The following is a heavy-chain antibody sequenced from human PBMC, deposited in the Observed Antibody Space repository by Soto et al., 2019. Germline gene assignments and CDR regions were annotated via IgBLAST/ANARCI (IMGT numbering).Heavy chain of an antibody. V-gene: IGHV4-59*08. Sequence: SETLSLTFTVSGGSISSYYWSWIRQPPGKGLEWIGYIYYSGSTNYNPSLKSRVTISVDTSKNQFSLKLSSVTAADTAVYYCARHHGLSTIFGVGSSHTPSFGDWGHENLVTDTS. CDR1: GGSISSYY. J-gene: IGHJ4*01. D-gene: IGHD3-3*01. CDR2: IYYSGST. CDR3: ARHHGLSTIFGVGSSHTPSFGD.